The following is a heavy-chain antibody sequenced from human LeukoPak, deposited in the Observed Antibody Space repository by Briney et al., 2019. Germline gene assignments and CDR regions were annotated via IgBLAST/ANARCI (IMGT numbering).Heavy chain of an antibody. CDR2: ISDSGGTT. V-gene: IGHV3-23*01. D-gene: IGHD6-19*01. CDR1: GITLSNYG. CDR3: ARYSSGWYMFDY. Sequence: GGSLRLSCAVSGITLSNYGMSWVRQAPGKGLQWDAGISDSGGTTKYADSVKGRFTISRDNPRNTLYLQMSSLRPEDTAVYYCARYSSGWYMFDYWGQGTLVTVSS. J-gene: IGHJ4*02.